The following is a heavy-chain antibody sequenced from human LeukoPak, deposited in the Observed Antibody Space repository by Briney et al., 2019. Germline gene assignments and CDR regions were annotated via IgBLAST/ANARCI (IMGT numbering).Heavy chain of an antibody. Sequence: GGSLRLSCAASGFTVSSNYMSWVRQAPGKGLEWVSVIYSGGSTYYADSVKGRFAISRDNSKNSLYLQMNSLRAEDTAVYYCARRNYYGSGSHWGYFDYWGQGTLVTVSS. D-gene: IGHD3-10*01. V-gene: IGHV3-53*01. CDR2: IYSGGST. CDR1: GFTVSSNY. CDR3: ARRNYYGSGSHWGYFDY. J-gene: IGHJ4*02.